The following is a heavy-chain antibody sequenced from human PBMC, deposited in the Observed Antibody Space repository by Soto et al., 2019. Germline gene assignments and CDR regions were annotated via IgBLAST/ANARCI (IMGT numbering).Heavy chain of an antibody. CDR3: VRSGDNYNLLDY. D-gene: IGHD1-1*01. CDR1: GFTFSDHY. V-gene: IGHV3-11*06. CDR2: SSNSGSFT. Sequence: GGSLRLSCAASGFTFSDHYMSWIRQAPGKGLEWIGYSSNSGSFTRYADSVKGRFSISRDNAKNSLYLQINSLRGDDTAIYYCVRSGDNYNLLDYWGQGTPVTV. J-gene: IGHJ4*02.